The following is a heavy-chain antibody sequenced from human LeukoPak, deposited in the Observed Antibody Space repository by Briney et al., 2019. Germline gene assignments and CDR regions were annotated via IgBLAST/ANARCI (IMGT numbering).Heavy chain of an antibody. Sequence: GGSLRLSCAASGFTFSSYAMSWVRQAPGKGLEWVSAISGSGGSTYCADSVKGRFTISRDNSKNTLYLQMNSLRAEDTAVYYCARDPGNFYFDYWGQGTLVTVSS. J-gene: IGHJ4*02. CDR3: ARDPGNFYFDY. CDR1: GFTFSSYA. D-gene: IGHD1-7*01. CDR2: ISGSGGST. V-gene: IGHV3-23*01.